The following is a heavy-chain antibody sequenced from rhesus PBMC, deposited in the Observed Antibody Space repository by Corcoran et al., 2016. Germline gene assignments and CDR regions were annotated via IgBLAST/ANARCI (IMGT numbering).Heavy chain of an antibody. CDR2: IGGSSGNT. J-gene: IGHJ4*01. Sequence: QVQLQESGPGLVKPSETLSLTCAVSGYSISSGYGWSWIRQPPGKGLEWIGYIGGSSGNTNYNPSLKSRVTISKDPSKSQFSLKLSSVTAADTAVYYCARDITVAGGFDYWGQGVLVTVSS. CDR1: GYSISSGYG. CDR3: ARDITVAGGFDY. D-gene: IGHD4-29*01. V-gene: IGHV4-127*01.